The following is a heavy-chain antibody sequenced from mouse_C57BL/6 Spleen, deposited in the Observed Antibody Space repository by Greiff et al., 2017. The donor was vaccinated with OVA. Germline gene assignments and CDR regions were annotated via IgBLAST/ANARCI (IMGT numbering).Heavy chain of an antibody. J-gene: IGHJ2*01. D-gene: IGHD1-1*02. CDR1: GFNITDYY. V-gene: IGHV14-2*01. Sequence: VQLKQSGAELVKPGASVKLSCTASGFNITDYYMPWVKQRPEQGLEWIGRIDPEDGDTNYAPKFQGKATITADTSANTAYLQLSSLTSEDTASYYFARNRWYFDYWGQGTTLTVSS. CDR3: ARNRWYFDY. CDR2: IDPEDGDT.